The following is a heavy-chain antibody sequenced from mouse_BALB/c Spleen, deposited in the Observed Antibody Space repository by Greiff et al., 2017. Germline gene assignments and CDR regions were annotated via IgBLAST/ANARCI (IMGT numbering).Heavy chain of an antibody. CDR3: ARNDGYYVWFAY. V-gene: IGHV1-9*01. Sequence: QVQLKESGAELMKPGASVKISCKATGYTFSSYWIEWVKQRPGHGLEWIGEILPGSGSTNYNEKFKGKATFTADTSSNTAYMQLSSLTSEDSAVYYCARNDGYYVWFAYWGQGTLVTVSA. D-gene: IGHD2-3*01. CDR2: ILPGSGST. CDR1: GYTFSSYW. J-gene: IGHJ3*01.